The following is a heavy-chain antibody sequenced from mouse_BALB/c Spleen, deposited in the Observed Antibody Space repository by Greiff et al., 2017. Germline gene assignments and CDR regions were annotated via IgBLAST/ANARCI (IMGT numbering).Heavy chain of an antibody. J-gene: IGHJ4*01. V-gene: IGHV5-17*02. CDR2: ISSGSSTI. CDR1: GFTFSSFG. D-gene: IGHD1-2*01. Sequence: EVQLQESGGGLVQPGGSRKLSCAASGFTFSSFGMHWVRQAPEKGLEWVAYISSGSSTIYYADTVKGRFTISRDNPKNTLFLQMTSLRSEDTAMYYCASRENYGYDYAMDYWGQGTSVTVSS. CDR3: ASRENYGYDYAMDY.